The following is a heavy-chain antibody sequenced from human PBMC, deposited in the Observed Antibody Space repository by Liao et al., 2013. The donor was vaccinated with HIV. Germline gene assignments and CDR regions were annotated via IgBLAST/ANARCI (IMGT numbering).Heavy chain of an antibody. CDR1: GGSISSGPYY. CDR3: ATVKRGSAPLYYFDS. V-gene: IGHV4-39*07. J-gene: IGHJ4*02. CDR2: VYYYTGNT. D-gene: IGHD3-10*01. Sequence: QLQLQESGPGLVKPSETLSLTCTVSGGSISSGPYYLGWIRQSPGTGLEWIATVYYYTGNTDSNPSLKSRVSMSVDASRNQFSLKVRSVTAADTAIYYCATVKRGSAPLYYFDSWGQGALVAVSP.